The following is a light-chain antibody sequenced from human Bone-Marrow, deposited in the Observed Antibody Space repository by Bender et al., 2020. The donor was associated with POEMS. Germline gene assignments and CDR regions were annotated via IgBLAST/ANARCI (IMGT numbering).Light chain of an antibody. CDR3: SSYRSGNTLV. CDR2: EVT. Sequence: QSALTQPPSASGSLGQSVTISSTGTSSDIGFYNYVSWYQQHPGKAPKLMIYEVTKRPSGVPHRFSGSKSGSTASLTISGLQAEDEADYYCSSYRSGNTLVFGGGTRLTVL. V-gene: IGLV2-8*01. CDR1: SSDIGFYNY. J-gene: IGLJ2*01.